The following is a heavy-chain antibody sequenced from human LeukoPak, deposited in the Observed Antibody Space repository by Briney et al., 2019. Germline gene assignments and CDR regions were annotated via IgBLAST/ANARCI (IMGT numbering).Heavy chain of an antibody. D-gene: IGHD3-22*01. CDR2: ISSSGGTT. V-gene: IGHV3-23*01. Sequence: PGVSLRLSCAASGFTFSSYAMNWVRQAPGKGLEWVSGISSSGGTTYYADSVKGRFTISRDNSKSTLYLQMNSLRAEDTAVYYCAKDVSGWLFDRIDYWGQGTLVTVSS. CDR3: AKDVSGWLFDRIDY. CDR1: GFTFSSYA. J-gene: IGHJ4*02.